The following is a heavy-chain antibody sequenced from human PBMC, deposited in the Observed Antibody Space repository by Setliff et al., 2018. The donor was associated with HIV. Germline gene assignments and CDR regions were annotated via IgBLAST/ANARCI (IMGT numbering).Heavy chain of an antibody. J-gene: IGHJ4*02. CDR3: ARESFWSGYSPGGFDY. Sequence: SETLSLTCTASGGSISSSRYYWDWIRQPPGKGLEWIGSIYHIGGNMNYNPSLKSRVTISVDTSKKQFSLKLDSVTAADTAVYYCARESFWSGYSPGGFDYWGQGTLVTVSS. CDR1: GGSISSSRYY. V-gene: IGHV4-39*07. D-gene: IGHD3-3*01. CDR2: IYHIGGN.